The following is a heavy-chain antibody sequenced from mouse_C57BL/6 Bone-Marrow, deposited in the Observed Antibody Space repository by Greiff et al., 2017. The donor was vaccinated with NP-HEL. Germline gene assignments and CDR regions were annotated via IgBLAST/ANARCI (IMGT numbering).Heavy chain of an antibody. J-gene: IGHJ4*01. CDR2: IYYSGTI. CDR3: ARGGCGYDDYAMDY. CDR1: GISITTGNYR. V-gene: IGHV3-5*01. Sequence: DVKLQESGPGLVKPSQTVFLTCTVTGISITTGNYRWSWIRQFPGNKLEWIGYIYYSGTITYNPSLTSRTTITRDTPKNQFFLEMNSLTAEDTATYYCARGGCGYDDYAMDYWGQGTSVTVSS. D-gene: IGHD2-2*01.